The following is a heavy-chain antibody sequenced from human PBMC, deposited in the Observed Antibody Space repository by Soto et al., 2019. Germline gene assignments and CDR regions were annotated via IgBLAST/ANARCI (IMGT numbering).Heavy chain of an antibody. J-gene: IGHJ6*02. CDR1: GFSFPIYD. CDR3: AKDAYSKYYYYGMDV. Sequence: EVQLLESGGNLAQPGGSLRLSCAASGFSFPIYDMNWVRQAPGKGLEWVANISGSGGSTYYADSVKGRFTISRDNAENTLYLQMNSLRVEDTAIYYCAKDAYSKYYYYGMDVWGQGTTVTVSS. D-gene: IGHD4-4*01. CDR2: ISGSGGST. V-gene: IGHV3-23*01.